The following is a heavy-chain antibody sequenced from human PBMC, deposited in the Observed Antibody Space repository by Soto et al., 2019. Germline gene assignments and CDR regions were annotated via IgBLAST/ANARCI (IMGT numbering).Heavy chain of an antibody. J-gene: IGHJ1*01. CDR3: AKDSDGYNSDFQH. D-gene: IGHD5-18*01. V-gene: IGHV3-48*01. CDR2: ISSSSSTI. Sequence: GGSLRLSCAASGFTFSSYSMNWVRQAPGKGLEWVSYISSSSSTIYYADSVKGRFTISRDNAKNSLYLQMNSLRAEDTALYYCAKDSDGYNSDFQHWGQGTLVTVSS. CDR1: GFTFSSYS.